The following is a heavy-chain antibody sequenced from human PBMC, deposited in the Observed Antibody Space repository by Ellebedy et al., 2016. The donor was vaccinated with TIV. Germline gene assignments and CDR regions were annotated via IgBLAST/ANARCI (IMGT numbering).Heavy chain of an antibody. CDR3: ARNSGRRRSWDNDY. D-gene: IGHD3-10*01. V-gene: IGHV3-48*03. CDR2: ISSKTGAM. J-gene: IGHJ4*02. CDR1: GFTFSSYD. Sequence: GESLKISCEASGFTFSSYDMNWVRQAPGKGLEWVSYISSKTGAMIYADSVKGRFTIPSDNAKKSLYLQMNNLRAEETAVYYHARNSGRRRSWDNDYWGQGTLVTVSS.